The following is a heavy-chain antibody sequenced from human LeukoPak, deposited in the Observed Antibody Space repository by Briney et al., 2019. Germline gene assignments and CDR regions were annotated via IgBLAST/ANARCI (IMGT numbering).Heavy chain of an antibody. CDR1: GFTFSSYS. Sequence: PGGSLRLSCAASGFTFSSYSMNWVRQAPGKGLEWVSSISSSSSNIYYADSVKGRFTISRDNAKNSLYLQMNSLRAEDTAVYYWARGGYYYDSSGFTPTDYWGQGSLVTVSS. CDR3: ARGGYYYDSSGFTPTDY. J-gene: IGHJ4*02. V-gene: IGHV3-21*01. CDR2: ISSSSSNI. D-gene: IGHD3-22*01.